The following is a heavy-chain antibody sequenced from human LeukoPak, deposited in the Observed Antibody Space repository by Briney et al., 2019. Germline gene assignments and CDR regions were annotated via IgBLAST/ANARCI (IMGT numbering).Heavy chain of an antibody. J-gene: IGHJ4*02. CDR3: AKLPTSGGDYVYMDY. D-gene: IGHD3-16*01. CDR2: ISRSGDYT. V-gene: IGHV3-23*01. CDR1: GFTFTSYA. Sequence: GGSLRLSCAASGFTFTSYAMTWVRQAPGKGLEWVSGISRSGDYTYYADSVRGRFTISRDNSKNTLYLQLSSLRAEDTAVYYCAKLPTSGGDYVYMDYWGQGTLVTVSS.